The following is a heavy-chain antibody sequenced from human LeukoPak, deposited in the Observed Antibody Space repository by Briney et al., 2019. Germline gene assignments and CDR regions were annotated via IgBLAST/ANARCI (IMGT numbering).Heavy chain of an antibody. Sequence: PSETPSLTCAVSGGSISSNSYYWGWIRQPPGKGLEWIGEINHSGSTNYNPSLKSRVTISVDTSKNQFSLKLSSATAADTAVYYCARGSYFDWLRDWGQGTLVTVSS. CDR3: ARGSYFDWLRD. D-gene: IGHD3-9*01. V-gene: IGHV4-39*07. CDR1: GGSISSNSYY. J-gene: IGHJ4*02. CDR2: INHSGST.